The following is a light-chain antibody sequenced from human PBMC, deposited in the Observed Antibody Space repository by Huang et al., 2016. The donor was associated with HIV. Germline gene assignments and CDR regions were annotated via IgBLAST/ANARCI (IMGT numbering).Light chain of an antibody. J-gene: IGKJ5*01. CDR2: WAS. V-gene: IGKV4-1*01. Sequence: DIVMTQSPDSLAVSLGERATINCRYSQSIFHSSNSNNFLAWYQPKPGQPPKLLIYWASTRQSGVPDRFSGSGSGTDFTLTINGLQAEDVAVYYCQQYYSTPITFGQGTRLEIK. CDR1: QSIFHSSNSNNF. CDR3: QQYYSTPIT.